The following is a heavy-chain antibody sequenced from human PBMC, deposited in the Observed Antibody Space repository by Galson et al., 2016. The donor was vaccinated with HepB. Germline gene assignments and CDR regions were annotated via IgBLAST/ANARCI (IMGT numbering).Heavy chain of an antibody. J-gene: IGHJ4*02. V-gene: IGHV3-72*01. Sequence: SLRLSCAASGLIFSDYYMDWVRQAPGKGLEWVGHIGNKAASHATDYAASVKGRFTISRDDSKNSPFLQMNSLRTEDTAVYYCVRWNFAADYWGQGTLVTVSS. CDR2: IGNKAASHAT. D-gene: IGHD1-7*01. CDR1: GLIFSDYY. CDR3: VRWNFAADY.